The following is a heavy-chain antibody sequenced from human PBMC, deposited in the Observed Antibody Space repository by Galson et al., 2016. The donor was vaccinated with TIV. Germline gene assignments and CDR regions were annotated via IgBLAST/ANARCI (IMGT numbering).Heavy chain of an antibody. CDR1: GYNFIRYW. J-gene: IGHJ6*02. D-gene: IGHD3-10*01. Sequence: KVSCKGSGYNFIRYWIGWVRQKPGNGLEWMGMIYPGDSHTRYSASFRGQVTISADKSISTAYLQWSSLKASDTAMYYCARPEGSGSYYYYGMDVWGQGTTVTVSS. CDR3: ARPEGSGSYYYYGMDV. CDR2: IYPGDSHT. V-gene: IGHV5-51*01.